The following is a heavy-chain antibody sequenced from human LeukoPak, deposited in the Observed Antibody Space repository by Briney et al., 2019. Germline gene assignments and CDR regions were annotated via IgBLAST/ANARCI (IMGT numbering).Heavy chain of an antibody. J-gene: IGHJ3*02. CDR2: IYTSGST. Sequence: SETLSLTCTAPGGSISSYYWSWIRQPAGKGLEWIGRIYTSGSTNYNPSLKSRVTMSVDTSKNQFSLKLSSVTAADTAVYYCAREGARGAFDIWGQGTMVTVSS. CDR1: GGSISSYY. CDR3: AREGARGAFDI. D-gene: IGHD1-26*01. V-gene: IGHV4-4*07.